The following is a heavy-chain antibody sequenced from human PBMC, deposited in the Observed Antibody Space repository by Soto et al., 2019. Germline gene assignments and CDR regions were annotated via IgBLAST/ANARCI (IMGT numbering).Heavy chain of an antibody. D-gene: IGHD3-10*01. J-gene: IGHJ5*02. Sequence: QVQLVQSGAEMKKPGASVKVSCKASGYTFTSYYMHWVRQAPGQGLEWMGIINPSGGSTSYAQKFKGRVPMTRDTSTSTGYMERSSLRSEDTAVYYCARDRAVTMVRPLNWFAPCGQGTLVTVSS. CDR3: ARDRAVTMVRPLNWFAP. CDR1: GYTFTSYY. V-gene: IGHV1-46*03. CDR2: INPSGGST.